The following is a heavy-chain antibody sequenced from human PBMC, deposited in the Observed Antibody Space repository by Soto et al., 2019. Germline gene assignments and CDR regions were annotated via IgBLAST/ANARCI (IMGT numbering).Heavy chain of an antibody. D-gene: IGHD2-15*01. J-gene: IGHJ4*02. Sequence: QVQLVESGGGVVQPGRSLRLSCAASGFTFSSYGMHWVRQAPGKGLEWVAVISYDGSNKYYADSVKGRFTISRDNSKNTLYLQRNSLRAEDTAVYYCARETYSGPLDYWGQGTLVTVPS. CDR2: ISYDGSNK. V-gene: IGHV3-30*03. CDR1: GFTFSSYG. CDR3: ARETYSGPLDY.